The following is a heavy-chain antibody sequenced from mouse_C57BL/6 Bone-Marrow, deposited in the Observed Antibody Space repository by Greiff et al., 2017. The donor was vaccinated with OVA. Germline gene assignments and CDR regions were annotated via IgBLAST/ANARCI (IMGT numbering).Heavy chain of an antibody. CDR2: IYPGSGNT. D-gene: IGHD1-1*02. J-gene: IGHJ3*01. Sequence: VQLQQSGPELVKPGASVKISCKASGYSFTSYYIHWVKQRPGQGLEWIGWIYPGSGNTKYNEKFKGKATLTADTSSSTAYMQFSSLTSEDSAVYYCARYDYSWFAYWGQGTLVTVSA. CDR1: GYSFTSYY. V-gene: IGHV1-66*01. CDR3: ARYDYSWFAY.